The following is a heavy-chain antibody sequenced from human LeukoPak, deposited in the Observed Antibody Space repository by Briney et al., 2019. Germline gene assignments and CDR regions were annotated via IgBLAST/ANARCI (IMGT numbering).Heavy chain of an antibody. Sequence: SQTLSLTSALSGDSVSTNSAAWNWIRQSPSRGLEWLGRTFYRSKWFNEYALSVKSRISIESDTSKNQFSLHLNSVTPEDTAVYYCARLRLPTNFFDYWGQGALVTVSS. CDR1: GDSVSTNSAA. CDR2: TFYRSKWFN. J-gene: IGHJ4*02. CDR3: ARLRLPTNFFDY. V-gene: IGHV6-1*01.